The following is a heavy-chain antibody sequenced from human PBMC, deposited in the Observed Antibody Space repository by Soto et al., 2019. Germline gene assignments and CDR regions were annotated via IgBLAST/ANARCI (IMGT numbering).Heavy chain of an antibody. V-gene: IGHV4-34*01. D-gene: IGHD7-27*01. CDR2: INHSGST. J-gene: IGHJ6*02. Sequence: QVQLQQWGAGLLKPSETLSLTCAVYGGSFSGYYWSWIRQPPGKGREWIGEINHSGSTNYNPSLESRVSISVDTSKNQFSLKLSSVTAADTAVYCCASRWARYWGYYYYGMDVWGQGTTVTVSS. CDR1: GGSFSGYY. CDR3: ASRWARYWGYYYYGMDV.